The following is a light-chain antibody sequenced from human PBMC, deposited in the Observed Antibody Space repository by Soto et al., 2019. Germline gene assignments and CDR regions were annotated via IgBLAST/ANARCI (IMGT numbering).Light chain of an antibody. CDR3: QQYSSHST. CDR2: QAS. V-gene: IGKV1-5*03. CDR1: QSISNW. Sequence: DIQMTQSPSTLSASVGDRVTITFRASQSISNWLAWYQQKPGKAPKLLIYQASSLENGVPSRFSGSGSGTEFSLTISSLQPDDFATYYCQQYSSHSTFGQGTKVDIK. J-gene: IGKJ1*01.